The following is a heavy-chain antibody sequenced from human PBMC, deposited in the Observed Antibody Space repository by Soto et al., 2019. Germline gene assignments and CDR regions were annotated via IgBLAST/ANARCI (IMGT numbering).Heavy chain of an antibody. V-gene: IGHV4-34*01. CDR2: ISHSGST. Sequence: SETLSLTCAVYGGSFSGYYWSWIRQPPGKGLEWIGEISHSGSTNYNPSLKSRFTISVDTSKNQFSLKLSSVTAADTAVYYCARGRGAYYDFWSGYYTRWFGPWGQGTLVTVSS. CDR1: GGSFSGYY. CDR3: ARGRGAYYDFWSGYYTRWFGP. D-gene: IGHD3-3*01. J-gene: IGHJ5*02.